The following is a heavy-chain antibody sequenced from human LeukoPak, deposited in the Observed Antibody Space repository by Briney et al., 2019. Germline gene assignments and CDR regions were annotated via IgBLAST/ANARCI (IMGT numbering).Heavy chain of an antibody. V-gene: IGHV4-34*01. CDR2: INHSGST. Sequence: SETLSLTCAVYGGSFSGYYWSWIRQPPGKGLEWIGEINHSGSTNYNPSLKSRVTISVDTSKNQFSLKLSSVTAADTAVYYCARDFTYDFWSGYYKEHAFDIWGQGTMDTVSS. CDR1: GGSFSGYY. D-gene: IGHD3-3*01. CDR3: ARDFTYDFWSGYYKEHAFDI. J-gene: IGHJ3*02.